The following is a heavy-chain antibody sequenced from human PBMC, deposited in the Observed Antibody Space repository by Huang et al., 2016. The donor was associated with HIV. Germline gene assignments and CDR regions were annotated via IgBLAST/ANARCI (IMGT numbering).Heavy chain of an antibody. CDR2: VGPHSGKT. J-gene: IGHJ4*02. Sequence: HVQLVQSGADVKKPGASVKVSCKASGYTFDSYGINWVRQAPGQGLEWMVWVGPHSGKTNQAQKLQGRVTMTTDTTTSTAYMELRILTSDDTAVYYCARDATGYGTGWSTEFDYWGQGTLVTVSS. D-gene: IGHD6-19*01. V-gene: IGHV1-18*04. CDR1: GYTFDSYG. CDR3: ARDATGYGTGWSTEFDY.